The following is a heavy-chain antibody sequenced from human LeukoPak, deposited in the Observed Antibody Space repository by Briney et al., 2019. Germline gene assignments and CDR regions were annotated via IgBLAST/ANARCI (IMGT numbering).Heavy chain of an antibody. CDR2: IYHRGST. J-gene: IGHJ4*02. Sequence: PSGTLSLTCAVSGDSIISSNCWSWVRQPPGKGLEWIGDIYHRGSTNYNPSLKSRVTISVDTSKNQFSLRLSSVTAADTAVYYCARLVEKQWLATHFDYWGQGTLVTVSS. CDR3: ARLVEKQWLATHFDY. V-gene: IGHV4-4*02. CDR1: GDSIISSNC. D-gene: IGHD6-19*01.